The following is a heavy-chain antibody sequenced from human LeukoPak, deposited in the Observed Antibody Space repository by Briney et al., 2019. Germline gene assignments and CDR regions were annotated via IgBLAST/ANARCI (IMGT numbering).Heavy chain of an antibody. J-gene: IGHJ4*02. CDR3: ASSHDSSGND. CDR2: IKYDGSHK. Sequence: GSLRLSCVASGFSFSSYWMAWVRQAPGKGLEWVANIKYDGSHKYYVDSVKGRLTISRDNAKNSVYLQMSSLRVDDTAVYFCASSHDSSGNDWGQGTMVTVSS. CDR1: GFSFSSYW. D-gene: IGHD3-22*01. V-gene: IGHV3-7*01.